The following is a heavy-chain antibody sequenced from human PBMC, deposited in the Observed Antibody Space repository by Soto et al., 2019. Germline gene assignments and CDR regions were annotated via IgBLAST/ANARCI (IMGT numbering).Heavy chain of an antibody. CDR3: AKERVEQWPFDY. V-gene: IGHV3-23*01. CDR1: GFTFSSSA. D-gene: IGHD6-19*01. J-gene: IGHJ4*02. Sequence: GGSLRLSCAASGFTFSSSAMSWVRQAAGKGLEWVSVISGSGGGTYYAGPVKGRFTISRDNSKNTLYVQMNFLRAEDTAVYYCAKERVEQWPFDYWGQGTLVTVSS. CDR2: ISGSGGGT.